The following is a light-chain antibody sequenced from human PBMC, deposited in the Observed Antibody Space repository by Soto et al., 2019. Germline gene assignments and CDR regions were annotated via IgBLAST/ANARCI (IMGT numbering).Light chain of an antibody. CDR1: RTVHSN. Sequence: EIVMTQSPATVSVSPGDRVTLSCRASRTVHSNVAWYQHKPGQAPRLLIYGASFRATGMPARFSGSGFGTEFTLTISSLQSEDFAVYLCQQYHYWPITFGQGTRLEIK. CDR3: QQYHYWPIT. CDR2: GAS. J-gene: IGKJ5*01. V-gene: IGKV3-15*01.